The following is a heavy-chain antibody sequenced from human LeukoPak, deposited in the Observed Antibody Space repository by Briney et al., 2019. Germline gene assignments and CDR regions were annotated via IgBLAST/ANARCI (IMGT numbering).Heavy chain of an antibody. V-gene: IGHV4-34*01. D-gene: IGHD3-9*01. CDR1: GGSFSGYY. Sequence: SETLSLTCAVYGGSFSGYYWSWIRQPPGKGLEWIGSIYYSGSTYYNPSLKSRVTISVDTSKNQFSLKLNSVTAADTAVYYCARVTGYMIEDYFDYWGQGTLVTVSS. CDR2: IYYSGST. CDR3: ARVTGYMIEDYFDY. J-gene: IGHJ4*02.